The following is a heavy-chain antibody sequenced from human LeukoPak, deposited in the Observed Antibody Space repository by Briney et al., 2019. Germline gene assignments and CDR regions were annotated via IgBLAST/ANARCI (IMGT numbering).Heavy chain of an antibody. CDR3: ARTPGYSTTWHDY. D-gene: IGHD6-13*01. J-gene: IGHJ4*02. Sequence: GGSLRLSCAASGFTFTKYWMTWVRQAPGKGLEWVGNIKQDGSDKNYMDSVKGRFTISRDNTKNSVYLQMSSLRAEDTAVYYCARTPGYSTTWHDYWGQGTLVTVSS. V-gene: IGHV3-7*01. CDR2: IKQDGSDK. CDR1: GFTFTKYW.